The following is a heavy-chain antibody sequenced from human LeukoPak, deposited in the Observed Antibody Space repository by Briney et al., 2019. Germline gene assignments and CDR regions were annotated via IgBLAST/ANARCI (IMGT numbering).Heavy chain of an antibody. J-gene: IGHJ4*02. CDR2: ISDDGRNK. V-gene: IGHV3-30*18. D-gene: IGHD3-22*01. CDR1: GFIFKNYG. CDR3: AKFFVDYYDSSGYADFDY. Sequence: GGSLRLSCVASGFIFKNYGMHWVRQAPGKGLEWVAVISDDGRNKYYADSVKGRFTISRDNSKNTLYLQMNSLRAEDTAVYYCAKFFVDYYDSSGYADFDYWGQGTLVTVSS.